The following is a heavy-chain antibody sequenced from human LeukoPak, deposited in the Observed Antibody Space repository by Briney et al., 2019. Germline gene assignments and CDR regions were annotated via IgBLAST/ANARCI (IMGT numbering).Heavy chain of an antibody. V-gene: IGHV3-21*01. CDR1: GFTFSSYN. Sequence: GGSLRLSCAASGFTFSSYNMNWVRQAPGKGLEWVSSITSSSSSIYYADSVKGRFTISGDNAKNSLYLQMNSLRAEDTAVYYCANTKQFEYWGQGTLVTVSS. D-gene: IGHD1-1*01. CDR3: ANTKQFEY. CDR2: ITSSSSSI. J-gene: IGHJ4*02.